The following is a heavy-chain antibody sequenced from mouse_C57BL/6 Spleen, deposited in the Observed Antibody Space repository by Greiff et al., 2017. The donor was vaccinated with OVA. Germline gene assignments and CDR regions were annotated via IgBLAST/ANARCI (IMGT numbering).Heavy chain of an antibody. CDR1: GYSITSGYY. CDR3: AREGNWVFAY. V-gene: IGHV3-6*01. D-gene: IGHD4-1*01. J-gene: IGHJ3*01. CDR2: ISYDGSN. Sequence: DVKLVESGPGLVKPSQSLSLTCSVTGYSITSGYYWNWIRQFPGNKLEWMGYISYDGSNNYNPSLKNRISITRDTSKNQFFLKLNSVTTEDTATYYCAREGNWVFAYWGQGTLVTVSA.